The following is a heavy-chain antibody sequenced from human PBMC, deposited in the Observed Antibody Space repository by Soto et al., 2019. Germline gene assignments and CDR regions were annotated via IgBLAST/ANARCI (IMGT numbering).Heavy chain of an antibody. CDR1: GFTFSSYG. V-gene: IGHV3-33*01. CDR3: ARDSVPAAVSAHNWFDP. D-gene: IGHD2-2*01. CDR2: IWYDGSNK. Sequence: QVQLVESGGGVVQPGRSLRLSCAASGFTFSSYGMHWVRQAPGKGLEWVAVIWYDGSNKYYADSVKGRFTISRDNSKNTLYLQMNSLRAEDTAVYYCARDSVPAAVSAHNWFDPWGQGTLVTVSS. J-gene: IGHJ5*02.